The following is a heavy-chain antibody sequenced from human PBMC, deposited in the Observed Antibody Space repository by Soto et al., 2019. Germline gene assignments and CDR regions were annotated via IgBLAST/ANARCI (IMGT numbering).Heavy chain of an antibody. V-gene: IGHV3-15*01. Sequence: PGGSLRLSCAASGFTFSNAWMSWVRQAPGQGLEWVGRIKIKTDGGTTDYAAPVKGRFTISRDDSKNTLYLQMNSLKTEDTAVYYCATRSAQYCSSTSCPSFDYWGQGTLVTVSS. CDR1: GFTFSNAW. D-gene: IGHD2-2*01. CDR3: ATRSAQYCSSTSCPSFDY. CDR2: IKIKTDGGTT. J-gene: IGHJ4*02.